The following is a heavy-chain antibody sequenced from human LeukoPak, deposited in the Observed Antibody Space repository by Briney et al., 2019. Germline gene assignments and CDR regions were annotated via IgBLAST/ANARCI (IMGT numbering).Heavy chain of an antibody. CDR3: ARGRRY. J-gene: IGHJ4*02. CDR1: GYSISSGYY. CDR2: IFHSGST. V-gene: IGHV4-38-2*01. Sequence: PSETLSLTCAVSGYSISSGYYWGWIRQPPGKGLEWIGSIFHSGSTYYNPSLKSRVTISVDTSKNQFSLKLSSVTAADTAVYYCARGRRYWGQGTLVTVSS.